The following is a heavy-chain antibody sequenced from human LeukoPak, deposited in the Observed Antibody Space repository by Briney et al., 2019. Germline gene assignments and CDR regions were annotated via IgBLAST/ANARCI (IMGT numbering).Heavy chain of an antibody. CDR3: ARIAVAGIDY. D-gene: IGHD6-19*01. CDR1: GFTFSSYE. J-gene: IGHJ4*02. V-gene: IGHV3-48*03. Sequence: GGSLRLSCAASGFTFSSYEMNWVRQAPGKGLEWVSYISSSGSTIYYADSVKGRFTISRDNAKISLYLQMNSLRAEDTAVYYCARIAVAGIDYWGQGTLVTVSS. CDR2: ISSSGSTI.